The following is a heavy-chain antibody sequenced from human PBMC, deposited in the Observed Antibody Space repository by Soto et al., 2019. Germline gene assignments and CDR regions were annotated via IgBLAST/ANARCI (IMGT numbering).Heavy chain of an antibody. V-gene: IGHV4-31*03. D-gene: IGHD3-22*01. CDR2: IYYSGST. J-gene: IGHJ4*02. CDR3: ARERAEDALYYYDSSGYYWDY. Sequence: QVQLQESGPGLVKPSQTLSLTCTVSGGSISSGGYYWSWIRQHPGKGLEWIGYIYYSGSTYYNPSLTRRVTISVDTSKNQFSLKLSSVTAADTAVYYCARERAEDALYYYDSSGYYWDYWGQGTLVTVSS. CDR1: GGSISSGGYY.